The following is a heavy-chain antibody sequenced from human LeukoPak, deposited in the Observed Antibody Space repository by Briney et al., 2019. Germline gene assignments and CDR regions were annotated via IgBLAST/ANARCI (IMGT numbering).Heavy chain of an antibody. V-gene: IGHV1-69*05. D-gene: IGHD5-18*01. CDR2: IIPIFGTA. J-gene: IGHJ4*02. CDR1: GGTFSSYA. CDR3: ARDMDTAMVPGVFDY. Sequence: ASVKVSCKASGGTFSSYAISWVRQAPGQGLEWMGGIIPIFGTANYAQKFQGRVTITTDESTSTAYMELSSLRSEDTAVYYCARDMDTAMVPGVFDYWGQGTLVTVPS.